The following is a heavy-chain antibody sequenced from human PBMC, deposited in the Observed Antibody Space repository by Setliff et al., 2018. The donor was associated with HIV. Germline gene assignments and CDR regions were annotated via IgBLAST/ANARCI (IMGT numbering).Heavy chain of an antibody. V-gene: IGHV3-21*01. CDR3: ARSESSGYSLPYTRLDA. J-gene: IGHJ5*02. D-gene: IGHD3-22*01. CDR1: GFTFSSYA. Sequence: GGSLRLSCAASGFTFSSYAMHWVRQAPGKGLEWVSSISSSGNYINYADSVKGRFTISRDNAKNSLDLQMNSLRAEDTAVYFCARSESSGYSLPYTRLDAWGQGALVTVSS. CDR2: ISSSGNYI.